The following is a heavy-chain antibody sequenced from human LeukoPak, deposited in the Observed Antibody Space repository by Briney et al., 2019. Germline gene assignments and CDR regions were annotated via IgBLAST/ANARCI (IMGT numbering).Heavy chain of an antibody. CDR1: GFTFSSYS. Sequence: GGSLRLSCAASGFTFSSYSMNWVRQAPGKGLEWVSSISSSSSYIYYADSVKGRFTISRDNAKNSLYLQMNSLRAEDTALYYCAKGILDGTFDYWGQGTLVTVSS. V-gene: IGHV3-21*04. CDR3: AKGILDGTFDY. J-gene: IGHJ4*02. CDR2: ISSSSSYI.